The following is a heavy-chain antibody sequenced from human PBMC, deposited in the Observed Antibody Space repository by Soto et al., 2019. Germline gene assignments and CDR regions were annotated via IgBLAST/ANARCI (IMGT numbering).Heavy chain of an antibody. CDR1: GFTFSSYA. Sequence: GGSLRLSCAASGFTFSSYAMSWVRQAPGKGLEWVSAISGSGGSTYYADSVKGRFTISRDNSKNTLYLQMNSLRAEDTAVYYCAKDATYGSALYTGRDYWGQGTLVTVSS. CDR3: AKDATYGSALYTGRDY. J-gene: IGHJ4*02. V-gene: IGHV3-23*01. CDR2: ISGSGGST. D-gene: IGHD3-10*01.